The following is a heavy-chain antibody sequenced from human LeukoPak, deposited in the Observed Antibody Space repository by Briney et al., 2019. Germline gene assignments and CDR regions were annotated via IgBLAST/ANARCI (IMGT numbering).Heavy chain of an antibody. CDR3: AKEPSGIAAAGIFDY. Sequence: GVSLRLPCAASGFTFSSYGMHWVRQAPGKGLEWVAFIRYDGSNKYYADSVKGGFTISRDNSKNTLYLQMNSLRAEDTAVYYCAKEPSGIAAAGIFDYWGQGTLVTVSS. J-gene: IGHJ4*02. CDR2: IRYDGSNK. D-gene: IGHD6-13*01. V-gene: IGHV3-30*02. CDR1: GFTFSSYG.